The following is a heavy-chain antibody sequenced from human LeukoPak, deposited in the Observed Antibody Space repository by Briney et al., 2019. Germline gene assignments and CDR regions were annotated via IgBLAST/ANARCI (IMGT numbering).Heavy chain of an antibody. CDR2: IKHDGSEK. V-gene: IGHV3-7*01. J-gene: IGHJ4*02. Sequence: GGSLRLSCAASGFAFSSYWMSWVRQAPGKGLEWVANIKHDGSEKYYVDSVKGRFTISRENAKNALYLQMNSLRGEDTAVYYCARSPTYYDFWSGYKFIDYWGQGTLVTVSS. CDR3: ARSPTYYDFWSGYKFIDY. D-gene: IGHD3-3*01. CDR1: GFAFSSYW.